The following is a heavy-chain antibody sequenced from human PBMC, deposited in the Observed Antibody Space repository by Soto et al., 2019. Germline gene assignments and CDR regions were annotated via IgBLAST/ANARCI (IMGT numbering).Heavy chain of an antibody. V-gene: IGHV4-34*01. J-gene: IGHJ3*02. CDR1: GGSFRVYC. D-gene: IGHD3-22*01. Sequence: WEAPSVTSADYGGSFRVYCWRWFCQSPGKELEWIGEINHSGITNNNPSLKSRVTISVDTSKNQFSLKLSSVTAADTAVYYCARENYDSSGYCDAFDIWGQGTMVTVSS. CDR2: INHSGIT. CDR3: ARENYDSSGYCDAFDI.